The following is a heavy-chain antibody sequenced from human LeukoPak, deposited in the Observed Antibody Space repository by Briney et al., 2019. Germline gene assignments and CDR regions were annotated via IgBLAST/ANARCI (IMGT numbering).Heavy chain of an antibody. V-gene: IGHV3-23*01. CDR3: AKGWQLGELLNA. D-gene: IGHD3-10*01. Sequence: KGLYWVSSISESSGSRYYADSVRGRFTISRDNSKDTLFLQMNSLRVEDTAVYYCAKGWQLGELLNAWGQGTTVTVSS. CDR2: ISESSGSR. J-gene: IGHJ6*02.